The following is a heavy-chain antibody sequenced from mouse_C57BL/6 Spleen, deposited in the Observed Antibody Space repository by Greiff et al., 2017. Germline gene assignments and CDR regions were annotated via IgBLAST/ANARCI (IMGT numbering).Heavy chain of an antibody. CDR2: IWSGGST. D-gene: IGHD2-4*01. CDR1: GFSLTSYG. CDR3: ARIYYDYDEGFAY. V-gene: IGHV2-2*01. Sequence: VKLMESGPGLVQPSQSLSITCTVSGFSLTSYGVHWVSQSPGKGLEWLGVIWSGGSTDYNAAFISRLSISKDNSTSQVFFKMNRLQADDTAIYYCARIYYDYDEGFAYWGQGPLVTVSA. J-gene: IGHJ3*01.